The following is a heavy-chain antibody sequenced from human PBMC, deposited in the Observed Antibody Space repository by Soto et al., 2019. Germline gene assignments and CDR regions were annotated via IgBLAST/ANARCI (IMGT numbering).Heavy chain of an antibody. D-gene: IGHD6-13*01. CDR1: GFTFSDYY. CDR3: VRFGGAAAGPGDY. V-gene: IGHV3-11*04. J-gene: IGHJ4*02. CDR2: ISSSGTGI. Sequence: LRLSCAASGFTFSDYYMTWIRQAPGKGLEWASYISSSGTGIYYADSVKGRFTISRDNAKNSLYLQMNSLRAEDTAVYYCVRFGGAAAGPGDYWGQGTLVTVSS.